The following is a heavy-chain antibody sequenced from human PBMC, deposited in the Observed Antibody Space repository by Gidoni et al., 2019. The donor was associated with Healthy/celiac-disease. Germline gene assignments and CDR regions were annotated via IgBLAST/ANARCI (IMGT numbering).Heavy chain of an antibody. CDR1: GFPFSGYG. CDR3: ARGDLTTSQYNWFDP. D-gene: IGHD1-1*01. J-gene: IGHJ5*02. V-gene: IGHV3-20*01. CDR2: INWNGGIT. Sequence: EVQLVESGGGVVRPGGSLRLSCDASGFPFSGYGMRWVRQAPGKGLGWVSGINWNGGITGYADSVKGRFTISRDNAKNSLYLQMNSLRAEDTALYHCARGDLTTSQYNWFDPWGQGTLVTVSS.